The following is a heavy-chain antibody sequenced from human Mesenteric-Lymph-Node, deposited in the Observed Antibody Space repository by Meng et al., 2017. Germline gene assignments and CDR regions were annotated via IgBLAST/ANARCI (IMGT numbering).Heavy chain of an antibody. V-gene: IGHV4-34*01. J-gene: IGHJ4*02. CDR3: ARDLSSYGSGEFYFDL. CDR1: GGSFSGYY. D-gene: IGHD3-10*01. CDR2: INHSGST. Sequence: SETLSLTCAVYGGSFSGYYWSWIRQPPGKGLEWIGEINHSGSTNYNPSLKSRVTISVDTSKNQFSLKLSSVTAADTAVYYCARDLSSYGSGEFYFDLWGQGTLVTVSS.